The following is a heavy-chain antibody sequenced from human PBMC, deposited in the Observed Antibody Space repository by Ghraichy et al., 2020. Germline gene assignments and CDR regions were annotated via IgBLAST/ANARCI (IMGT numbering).Heavy chain of an antibody. CDR3: ARVGFHGYDHDY. Sequence: WGSLKLSCAASGFNFKNYAMSWVRQASGKGLEWVTNLNHDGITKYYLDSVRGRFTISRDNAKKSLFLHMGSLRVEDTAVYYCARVGFHGYDHDYWGQGILVTVSS. CDR2: LNHDGITK. CDR1: GFNFKNYA. V-gene: IGHV3-7*01. D-gene: IGHD5-12*01. J-gene: IGHJ4*02.